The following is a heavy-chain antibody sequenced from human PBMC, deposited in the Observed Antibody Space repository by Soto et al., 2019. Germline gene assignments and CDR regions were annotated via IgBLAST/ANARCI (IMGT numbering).Heavy chain of an antibody. CDR2: IIPILGTP. Sequence: QVQLVQSGAEVKKPGSSVKVSCKASGGPFSTHAISWVRQAPGQGLEWLGGIIPILGTPNYAQKFQGRVTVTADESTSTAYMELSSLTSEDTAVYYRARAAFRSGYYGYYYGMDVWGQGTAVTVS. CDR1: GGPFSTHA. J-gene: IGHJ6*02. V-gene: IGHV1-69*01. CDR3: ARAAFRSGYYGYYYGMDV. D-gene: IGHD3-3*01.